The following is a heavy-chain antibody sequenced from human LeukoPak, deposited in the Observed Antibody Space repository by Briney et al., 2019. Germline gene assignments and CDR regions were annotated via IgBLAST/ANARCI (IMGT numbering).Heavy chain of an antibody. CDR1: GGFISSSNW. V-gene: IGHV4-4*02. D-gene: IGHD4-17*01. J-gene: IGHJ6*03. Sequence: SETLSLTCAVSGGFISSSNWWSWVRQPPGKGLQWIGEIYHSGSTNYNPSLKSRVTISVDKSKNQFSLKLSSVTAADTAVYYCARANDYGDPLPRYMDVWGKGTTVTVSS. CDR3: ARANDYGDPLPRYMDV. CDR2: IYHSGST.